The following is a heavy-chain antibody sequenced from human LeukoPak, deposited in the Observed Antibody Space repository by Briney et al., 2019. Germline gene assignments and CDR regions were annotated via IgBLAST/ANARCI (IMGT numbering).Heavy chain of an antibody. CDR1: GYTFTSYD. V-gene: IGHV1-8*01. J-gene: IGHJ4*02. CDR2: MNPNSGNT. CDR3: AAMDTAMVGFDY. D-gene: IGHD5-18*01. Sequence: ASVKVSCKASGYTFTSYDINWVRQATGQGLEWMGWMNPNSGNTGYAQKFQGRVTMTRNTSISTAYMELTSLRSDDTAVYYCAAMDTAMVGFDYWGQGTLVTVSS.